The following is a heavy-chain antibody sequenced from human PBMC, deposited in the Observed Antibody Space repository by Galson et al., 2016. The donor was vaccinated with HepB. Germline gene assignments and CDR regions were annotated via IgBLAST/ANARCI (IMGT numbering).Heavy chain of an antibody. CDR3: ARERGVRD. CDR2: IKQDGSEE. V-gene: IGHV3-7*01. Sequence: SLRLSCAASGFTFSNYAMSWVHQAPGKGLESVANIKQDGSEECYVDSVKGRFTISRDNAKNSLYLQMDSLRAEDTAVNYCARERGVRDWGQGTLVTVSS. D-gene: IGHD3-10*01. J-gene: IGHJ4*02. CDR1: GFTFSNYA.